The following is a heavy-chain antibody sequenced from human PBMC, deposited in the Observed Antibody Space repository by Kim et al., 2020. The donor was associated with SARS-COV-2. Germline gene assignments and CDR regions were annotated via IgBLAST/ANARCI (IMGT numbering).Heavy chain of an antibody. D-gene: IGHD2-21*02. CDR3: ARAERRPTIVVVTAKDLWYFDL. Sequence: SETLSLTCAVYGGSFSGYYWSWIRQPPGKGLEWIGEINHSGSTNYNPSLKSRVTISVDTSKNQFSLKLSSVTAADTAVYYCARAERRPTIVVVTAKDLWYFDLWGRGTLVTVSS. V-gene: IGHV4-34*01. J-gene: IGHJ2*01. CDR2: INHSGST. CDR1: GGSFSGYY.